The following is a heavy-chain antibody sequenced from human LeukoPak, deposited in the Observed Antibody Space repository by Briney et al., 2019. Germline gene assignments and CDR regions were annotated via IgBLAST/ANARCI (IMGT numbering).Heavy chain of an antibody. CDR2: ISGGGGST. Sequence: GGSLRLSCAASGFTFSNYAMSWVRQAPGKGLEWVSDISGGGGSTYYGDSVKGRFTISRDSFKNTLYVQMNSLRAEDTAVYYCASPDSSGYYVPSHYWGQGTLVTVSS. CDR1: GFTFSNYA. CDR3: ASPDSSGYYVPSHY. D-gene: IGHD3-22*01. V-gene: IGHV3-23*01. J-gene: IGHJ4*02.